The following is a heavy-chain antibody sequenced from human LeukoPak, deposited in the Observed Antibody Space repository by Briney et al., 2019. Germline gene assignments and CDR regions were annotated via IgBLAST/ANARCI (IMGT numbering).Heavy chain of an antibody. Sequence: GGSLGLSCTASGFTFGDYAMSWFRQAPGKGLGWVGFIRSKAYGGITEYAASVKGRFTIPRDDSKSIAYLQMNSLKTEDTAVYYCTRGHSYGLYWGQGTLVTVSS. D-gene: IGHD5-18*01. J-gene: IGHJ4*02. CDR3: TRGHSYGLY. CDR2: IRSKAYGGIT. CDR1: GFTFGDYA. V-gene: IGHV3-49*03.